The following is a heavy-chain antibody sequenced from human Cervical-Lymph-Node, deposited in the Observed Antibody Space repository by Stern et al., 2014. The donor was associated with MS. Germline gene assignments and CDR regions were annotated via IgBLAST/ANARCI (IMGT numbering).Heavy chain of an antibody. CDR1: GYSFTNSW. CDR2: ISPVDSET. V-gene: IGHV5-51*01. J-gene: IGHJ4*02. Sequence: EVQLVESGAEVKKPGQSLKISCKGSGYSFTNSWIGWVRQMPGKGLELMGIISPVDSETRYSPPFQGRVTISVDKSINTAYVQWTSLEASDTAMYYCARQGCATTSCHTIDSWGQGTLITVSS. D-gene: IGHD2-2*02. CDR3: ARQGCATTSCHTIDS.